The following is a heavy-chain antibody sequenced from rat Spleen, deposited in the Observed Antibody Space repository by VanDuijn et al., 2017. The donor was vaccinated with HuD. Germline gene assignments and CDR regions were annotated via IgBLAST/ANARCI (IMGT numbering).Heavy chain of an antibody. V-gene: IGHV3-3*01. CDR3: ARAYYVGTYYDH. J-gene: IGHJ2*01. CDR2: INSAGST. CDR1: AYSITSSYR. D-gene: IGHD1-12*02. Sequence: EVQLQESGPGLVKPSQSLSLTCSVTAYSITSSYRWNWIRKFPGNKLEWMGYINSAGSTNYNPSLKSRISITRDTSKNQFFLQVNSVTTEDTATYYCARAYYVGTYYDHWGQGVMVTVSS.